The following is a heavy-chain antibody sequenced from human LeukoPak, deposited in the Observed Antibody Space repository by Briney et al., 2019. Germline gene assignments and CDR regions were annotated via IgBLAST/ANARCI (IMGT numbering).Heavy chain of an antibody. V-gene: IGHV5-51*01. Sequence: ESLKISCEGSGYSFSSFWVAWVRQKPGKGLELMGIIYPGDSETKYSPSFEGQVTMSADKSISTVYLQWGGLKASDTAIYYCARQRGILRSDWFDPWGQGTLVTVSS. CDR3: ARQRGILRSDWFDP. D-gene: IGHD4-17*01. J-gene: IGHJ5*02. CDR1: GYSFSSFW. CDR2: IYPGDSET.